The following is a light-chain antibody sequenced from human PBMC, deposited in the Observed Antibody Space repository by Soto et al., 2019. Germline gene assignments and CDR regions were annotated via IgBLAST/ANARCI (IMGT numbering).Light chain of an antibody. CDR3: QQFDNLPFT. V-gene: IGKV3-20*01. J-gene: IGKJ5*01. CDR2: GAS. CDR1: ESVASNY. Sequence: EIVLTQSPGTLSLSPGETATLSCRASESVASNYLAWYQQKPGQAPRLLVYGASTRATGIPDRFSGSGSGPDFTLSITRLQPEDIATYYCQQFDNLPFTFGQGTRLEIK.